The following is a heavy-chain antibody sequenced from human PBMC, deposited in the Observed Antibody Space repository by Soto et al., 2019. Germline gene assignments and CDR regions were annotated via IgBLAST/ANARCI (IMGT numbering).Heavy chain of an antibody. CDR3: AGGPSAFYFGSGSFPECYFDC. J-gene: IGHJ4*02. CDR2: IKHDGSEI. D-gene: IGHD3-10*01. CDR1: GFTFSTYW. Sequence: EVLLVESGGGLVQPGGSLRLSCAASGFTFSTYWMSWVRQAPGKGLEWVANIKHDGSEIYYVDSVKGRFTISRDNAKNSLYLQMNSLRAEDTAVYFCAGGPSAFYFGSGSFPECYFDCWGQGALVTVSS. V-gene: IGHV3-7*01.